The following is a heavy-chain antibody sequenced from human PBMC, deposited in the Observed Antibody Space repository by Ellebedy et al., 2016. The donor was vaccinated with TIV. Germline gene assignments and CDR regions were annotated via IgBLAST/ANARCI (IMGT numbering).Heavy chain of an antibody. Sequence: AASVKVSCKASGYTFTSYAMHWVRQAPGQRLEWMGWINAGNGNTKYSQKFQGRVTITRDTSASTAYMELSSLRSEDTAVYYCARGYDILTGYHLSFFDYWGQGTLVTVSS. J-gene: IGHJ4*02. CDR1: GYTFTSYA. V-gene: IGHV1-3*01. CDR2: INAGNGNT. D-gene: IGHD3-9*01. CDR3: ARGYDILTGYHLSFFDY.